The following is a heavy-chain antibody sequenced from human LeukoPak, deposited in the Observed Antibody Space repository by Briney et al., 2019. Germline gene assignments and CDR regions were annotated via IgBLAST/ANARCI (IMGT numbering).Heavy chain of an antibody. V-gene: IGHV3-48*03. CDR3: ASSKWFYFDS. J-gene: IGHJ4*02. D-gene: IGHD3-22*01. Sequence: GGSLRLTCTTSQFTFRNYEVNWVRQAPGKGLEWISFTGSSTIQYADSVTGRFTISRDNAKNSLYLQMNSLRVEDTAVYYCASSKWFYFDSWGQGTLATVSS. CDR1: QFTFRNYE. CDR2: TGSSTI.